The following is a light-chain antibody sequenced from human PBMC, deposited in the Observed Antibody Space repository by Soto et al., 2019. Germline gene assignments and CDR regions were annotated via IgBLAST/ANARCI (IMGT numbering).Light chain of an antibody. Sequence: QSALTQPASVSGSPGQSITISCTGTSSDVGGYNYVSWYQRHPGKAPKLMIYDVSNRPSGVSNRFSGSKSGNTASLTISGLQAEDEADYYCRSYTSSTTVVFGGGTQLT. CDR1: SSDVGGYNY. V-gene: IGLV2-14*01. CDR3: RSYTSSTTVV. J-gene: IGLJ3*02. CDR2: DVS.